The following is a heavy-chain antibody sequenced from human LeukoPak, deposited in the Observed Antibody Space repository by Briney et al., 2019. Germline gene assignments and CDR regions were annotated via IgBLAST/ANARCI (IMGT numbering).Heavy chain of an antibody. CDR3: ARAGGVAVARAYYYYMDV. J-gene: IGHJ6*03. Sequence: SQTLSLTCAISGDSVSSNSAAWNWIRQSPSRGLEWLGRTYYRSKWYNDYAVSVKSRITINPDTSKNQFSLQLNSVTPEDTAVYYCARAGGVAVARAYYYYMDVWGKGTTVTISS. CDR1: GDSVSSNSAA. D-gene: IGHD6-19*01. CDR2: TYYRSKWYN. V-gene: IGHV6-1*01.